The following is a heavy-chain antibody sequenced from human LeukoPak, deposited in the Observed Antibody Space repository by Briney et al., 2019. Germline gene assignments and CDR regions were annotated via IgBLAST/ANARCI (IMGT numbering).Heavy chain of an antibody. Sequence: GGSLRLSCAASGFTFSTHWMSWVRQAPGKGLEWVANIKQDGSEKYYVDSVKGRFTISRDNAKNSLYLQMNSLRVEDTAVYYCARDPYNGAYSEGYYYYFMDVWGKGTTVTVSS. CDR2: IKQDGSEK. CDR3: ARDPYNGAYSEGYYYYFMDV. J-gene: IGHJ6*03. CDR1: GFTFSTHW. D-gene: IGHD1-1*01. V-gene: IGHV3-7*01.